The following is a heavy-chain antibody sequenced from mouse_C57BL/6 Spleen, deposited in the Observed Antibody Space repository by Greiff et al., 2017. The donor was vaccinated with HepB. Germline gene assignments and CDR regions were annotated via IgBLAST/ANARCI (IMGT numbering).Heavy chain of an antibody. J-gene: IGHJ3*01. CDR3: ARPGGAY. CDR2: ISSGSSTI. V-gene: IGHV5-17*01. CDR1: GFTFSDYG. Sequence: EVKPMESGGGLVKPGGSLKLSCAASGFTFSDYGMHWVRQAPEKGLEWVAYISSGSSTIYYADTVKGRFTISRDNAKNTLFLQMTSLRSEDTAMYYCARPGGAYWGQGTLVTVSA. D-gene: IGHD1-1*02.